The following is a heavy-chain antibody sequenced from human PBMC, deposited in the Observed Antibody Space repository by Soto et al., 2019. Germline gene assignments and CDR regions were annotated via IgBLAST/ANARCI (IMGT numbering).Heavy chain of an antibody. CDR2: ISYDGSNK. V-gene: IGHV3-30-3*01. CDR1: GFTFSSYA. CDR3: AREAGTGGYYFDY. J-gene: IGHJ4*02. Sequence: PGGSLRLSCAASGFTFSSYAMHWVRQAPGKGLEWVAVISYDGSNKYYADSVKGRFTISRDNSKNTLYLQMNSLRAEDTAVYYCAREAGTGGYYFDYWGQGTLVTVSS. D-gene: IGHD6-13*01.